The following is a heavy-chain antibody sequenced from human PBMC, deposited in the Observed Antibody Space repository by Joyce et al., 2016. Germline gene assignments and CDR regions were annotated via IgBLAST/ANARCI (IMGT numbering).Heavy chain of an antibody. CDR3: ARDVLTTVTKAYGY. V-gene: IGHV3-21*01. CDR1: GFIFSSYS. J-gene: IGHJ4*02. Sequence: EVQLVESGGGLVEPGESLRLSCTASGFIFSSYSMTWVRQAPGKGLDWVSSISRDNTYRYHADSVKGRFTISRDNARNSLYLQMNSLSAEDTAVDYCARDVLTTVTKAYGYWGQGTLVAVSS. D-gene: IGHD4-11*01. CDR2: ISRDNTYR.